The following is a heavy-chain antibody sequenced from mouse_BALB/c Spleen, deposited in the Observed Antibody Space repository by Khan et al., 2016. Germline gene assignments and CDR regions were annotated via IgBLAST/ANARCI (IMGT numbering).Heavy chain of an antibody. CDR2: ISYSGST. Sequence: EVQLVESGPGLVKPSQSLSLTCTATGYSITSGYGWNWIRQFPQNKQELIGNISYSGSTNYNPSFNRQISITRDTSKNQVFLQLNYVTTEDTATYYCARTARIKYWGQGTTLTVSS. CDR1: GYSITSGYG. D-gene: IGHD1-2*01. V-gene: IGHV3-2*02. J-gene: IGHJ2*01. CDR3: ARTARIKY.